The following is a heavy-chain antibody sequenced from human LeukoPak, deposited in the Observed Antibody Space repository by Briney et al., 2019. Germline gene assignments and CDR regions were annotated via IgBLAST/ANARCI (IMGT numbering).Heavy chain of an antibody. D-gene: IGHD3-10*01. J-gene: IGHJ6*02. CDR2: INPSGGST. V-gene: IGHV1-46*01. CDR1: GYTFTISY. CDR3: AREYALRGVTGMDV. Sequence: VAAVKVSCKASGYTFTISYMHSVLQPPGQGLECLGIINPSGGSTSYAQKFQGRVTMTRDTSTSTVYMVLSSLRSEDTAVYYCAREYALRGVTGMDVWGQGTTVTVSS.